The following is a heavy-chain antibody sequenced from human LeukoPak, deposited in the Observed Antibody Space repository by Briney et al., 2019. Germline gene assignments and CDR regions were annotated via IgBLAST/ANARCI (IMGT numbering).Heavy chain of an antibody. CDR1: GGSISSDNW. CDR3: ARVLGPNSGSYQRFDY. V-gene: IGHV4-4*02. Sequence: KPSGTLSFTCAVSGGSISSDNWWSWVRRPPGKGLEWIGEIYHTGSTNYSPSLKSRVTISVDKSKNQFSLNLSSVNGADTAVYYCARVLGPNSGSYQRFDYWGQGTLVTVSS. J-gene: IGHJ4*02. D-gene: IGHD1-26*01. CDR2: IYHTGST.